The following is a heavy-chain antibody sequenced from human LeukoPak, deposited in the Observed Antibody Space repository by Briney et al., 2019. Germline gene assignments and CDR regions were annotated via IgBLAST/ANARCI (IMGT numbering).Heavy chain of an antibody. J-gene: IGHJ3*02. CDR1: GGSISNYY. Sequence: PSETLSLTCTVSGGSISNYYWSWIRQPPGKGLEWIGYIYYSGSTNYNPSLKSRVTISVDTSKNQFSLKLSSVTAADTAVYYCARDKYYYDSSGLDAFDIWGQGTMVTVSS. CDR2: IYYSGST. V-gene: IGHV4-59*01. D-gene: IGHD3-22*01. CDR3: ARDKYYYDSSGLDAFDI.